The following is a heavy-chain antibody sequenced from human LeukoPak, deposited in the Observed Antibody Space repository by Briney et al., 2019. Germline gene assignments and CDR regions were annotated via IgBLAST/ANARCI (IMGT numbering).Heavy chain of an antibody. Sequence: SETLSLTCTVSGGSISSGDYYWSWIRQPPGKGLEWIGYIYYSGSTYYNPSLKSRVTISVDTSKNQFSLKLSSVTAADTAVYYCARVGYSSSWYVDYWGQGTLVTVSS. CDR1: GGSISSGDYY. V-gene: IGHV4-30-4*08. J-gene: IGHJ4*02. D-gene: IGHD6-13*01. CDR2: IYYSGST. CDR3: ARVGYSSSWYVDY.